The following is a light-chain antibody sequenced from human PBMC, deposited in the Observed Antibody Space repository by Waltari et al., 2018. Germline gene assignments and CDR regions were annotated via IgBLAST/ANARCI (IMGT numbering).Light chain of an antibody. CDR1: QSVDRS. J-gene: IGKJ1*01. CDR2: DAF. V-gene: IGKV3-20*01. CDR3: QMYVRLPAT. Sequence: EIVLTQSPGTLSLSPGERVTLSCRASQSVDRSLARYQQKPGQAPRLLIYDAFTRATGIADRFSGSGSGTDFSLTISRLDPEDFAVYYCQMYVRLPATFGQGTKVEIK.